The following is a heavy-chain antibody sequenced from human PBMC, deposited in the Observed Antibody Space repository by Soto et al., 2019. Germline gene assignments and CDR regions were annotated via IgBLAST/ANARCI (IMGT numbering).Heavy chain of an antibody. Sequence: QVQLVQSGAEVRKPGASVKVSCKASGYTFTGQYLHWARQAPGEGLQWMGWINPSSGGTRYSQYFQGRVTMTRDTSISIAYMEMSSLTSDDTAIYYCARDLSTSSFVGSCDLWGQGTMVTVSS. CDR1: GYTFTGQY. D-gene: IGHD6-6*01. CDR2: INPSSGGT. V-gene: IGHV1-2*02. J-gene: IGHJ3*01. CDR3: ARDLSTSSFVGSCDL.